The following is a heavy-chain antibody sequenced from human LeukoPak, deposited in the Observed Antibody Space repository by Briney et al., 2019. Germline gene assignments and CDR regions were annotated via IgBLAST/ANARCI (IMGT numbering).Heavy chain of an antibody. Sequence: PGGSLRLSCAASGFTFSSYGMHWVRQAPGKGLEWVAVIWYDGSNKYYADSVKGRFTISRGNSKNTLYLQMNSLRAEDTAVYYCARGVAAAQYPLPVDYWGQGTLVTVSS. J-gene: IGHJ4*02. CDR1: GFTFSSYG. CDR3: ARGVAAAQYPLPVDY. CDR2: IWYDGSNK. D-gene: IGHD6-13*01. V-gene: IGHV3-33*01.